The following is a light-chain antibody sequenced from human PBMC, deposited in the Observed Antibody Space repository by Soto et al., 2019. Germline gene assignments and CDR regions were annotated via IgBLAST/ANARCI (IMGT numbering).Light chain of an antibody. CDR2: WAS. CDR3: QQYSTPPWT. CDR1: KGILSTSTNKFS. Sequence: IVMTQSPAYLAVSLGERATSVCKSGKGILSTSTNKFSLAWYQQKPGQPPKLLIYWASTRDSGVPDRFSGGGTGTDFALTISSLQTEDAAVYYCQQYSTPPWTFGQGTKVDIK. J-gene: IGKJ1*01. V-gene: IGKV4-1*01.